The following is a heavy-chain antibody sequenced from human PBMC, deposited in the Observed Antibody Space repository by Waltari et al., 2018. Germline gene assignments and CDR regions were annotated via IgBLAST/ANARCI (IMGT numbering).Heavy chain of an antibody. D-gene: IGHD3-3*01. CDR2: IYYSGST. Sequence: QVQLQESGPGLVKPSETLSLTCTVSGGSISSYYWSWIRQPPGKGLEWIGYIYYSGSTNYNPSLKSRVTVTADTSTDTAYMELSSLRSEDTAVYYCATVGREVEWSPDDYWGQGTLVTVSS. CDR1: GGSISSYY. CDR3: ATVGREVEWSPDDY. J-gene: IGHJ4*02. V-gene: IGHV4-59*03.